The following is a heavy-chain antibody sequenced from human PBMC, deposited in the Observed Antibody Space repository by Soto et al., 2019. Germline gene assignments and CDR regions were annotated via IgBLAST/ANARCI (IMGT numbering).Heavy chain of an antibody. CDR2: ISSSSSYI. D-gene: IGHD3-10*01. J-gene: IGHJ4*02. CDR1: GFTFSSYS. CDR3: ARDGPVEMATMVIDY. Sequence: EVQLVESGGGLVKPGGSLRLSCAASGFTFSSYSMNWVRQAPGKGLEWVSSISSSSSYIYYADSVKGRFTISRDNAKNSLYQQINSLRAEDTAVYYCARDGPVEMATMVIDYWGQGTLVTVSS. V-gene: IGHV3-21*01.